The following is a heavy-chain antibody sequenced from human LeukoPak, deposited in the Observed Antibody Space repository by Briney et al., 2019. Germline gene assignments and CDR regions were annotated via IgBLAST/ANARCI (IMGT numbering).Heavy chain of an antibody. Sequence: GGSLRLSCAASGFTFSSYGMHWVRQAPGKGLEWVAVIWYDGSNKYYADSVKGRFTISRDNSKNTLYLQINSLRAEDTAVYYCARDEGRSISCYNYWGQGTLVTVSS. J-gene: IGHJ4*02. CDR2: IWYDGSNK. V-gene: IGHV3-33*01. D-gene: IGHD2-2*02. CDR3: ARDEGRSISCYNY. CDR1: GFTFSSYG.